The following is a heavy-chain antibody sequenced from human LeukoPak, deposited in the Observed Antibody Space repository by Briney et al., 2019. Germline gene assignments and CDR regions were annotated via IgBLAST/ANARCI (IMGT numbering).Heavy chain of an antibody. CDR2: IYHSGST. CDR1: GYSISSGYY. Sequence: KTSETLSLTCAVSGYSISSGYYWGWIRQLPGKGLEWIGSIYHSGSTYYNPSLKSRVTISVDTSKNQFSLKLSSVTAADTAVYYCARDLGGYSYGNFDYWGQGTLVTVSS. V-gene: IGHV4-38-2*02. CDR3: ARDLGGYSYGNFDY. J-gene: IGHJ4*02. D-gene: IGHD5-18*01.